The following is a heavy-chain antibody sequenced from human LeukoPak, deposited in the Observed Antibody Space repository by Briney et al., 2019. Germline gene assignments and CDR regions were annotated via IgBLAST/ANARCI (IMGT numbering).Heavy chain of an antibody. J-gene: IGHJ6*02. V-gene: IGHV5-51*01. D-gene: IGHD3-10*01. CDR1: GYIFPGYW. CDR2: IYRGDSEN. CDR3: ARADQFLWVGDARRPSSYTLDV. Sequence: GDPRTISGKGSGYIFPGYWIGWLRPIPGEGLEWMGIIYRGDSENSYSPSFQGQVTISADKSSRPAYLQWSSLKTSDTAMYYCARADQFLWVGDARRPSSYTLDVWGQGTSVTVSS.